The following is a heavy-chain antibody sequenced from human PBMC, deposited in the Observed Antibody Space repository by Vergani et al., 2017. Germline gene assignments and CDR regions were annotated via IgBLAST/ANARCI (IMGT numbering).Heavy chain of an antibody. V-gene: IGHV1-18*01. CDR3: ARRVPFSAFEGQMLCYGLDV. D-gene: IGHD2-2*01. Sequence: QVQLVQSGAEVKKPGASVKVSCKASGYTFTIYSIGWVRQAPGQGLEWLGWISGYNGNTNYAQKLQGRVTMTTDTFTSKAYMELRNLRSDDTAVYYCARRVPFSAFEGQMLCYGLDVWGQGTTVTVSS. J-gene: IGHJ6*02. CDR2: ISGYNGNT. CDR1: GYTFTIYS.